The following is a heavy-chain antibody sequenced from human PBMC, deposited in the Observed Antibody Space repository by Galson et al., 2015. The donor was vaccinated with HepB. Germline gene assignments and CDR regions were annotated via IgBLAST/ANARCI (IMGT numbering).Heavy chain of an antibody. V-gene: IGHV3-33*01. CDR3: AGVREVAAGIDN. Sequence: SLRLSCAASGFIFSSYGMHWVRQAPGKGLEWVAVIWYDRSNKYHADSVKGRFTISRDNSKNTLYLQMNSLRAEDTAVYYCAGVREVAAGIDNWGQGTLATVSS. CDR2: IWYDRSNK. J-gene: IGHJ4*02. CDR1: GFIFSSYG. D-gene: IGHD6-13*01.